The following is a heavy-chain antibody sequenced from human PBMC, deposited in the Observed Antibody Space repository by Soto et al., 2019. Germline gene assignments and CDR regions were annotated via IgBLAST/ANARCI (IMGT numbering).Heavy chain of an antibody. V-gene: IGHV1-18*01. D-gene: IGHD3-3*01. Sequence: ASVKVSCKASGYTFTSYGISWVRQAPGQGLEWMGWISAYNGNTNYAQKLKGRATMTTDTSTSTAYMELRSLRSDDTAVYYCARVFPVYDFWIGPSYYYDMDIWGQGTAVTVSS. J-gene: IGHJ6*02. CDR2: ISAYNGNT. CDR1: GYTFTSYG. CDR3: ARVFPVYDFWIGPSYYYDMDI.